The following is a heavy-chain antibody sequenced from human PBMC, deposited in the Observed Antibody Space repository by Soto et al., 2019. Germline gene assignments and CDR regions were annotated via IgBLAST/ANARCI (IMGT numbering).Heavy chain of an antibody. Sequence: SETLSLTCTVSGGSISSYYWSWIRQHPGKGLEWIGYISYSGRTYYNPSLKSRVTISVDTSKNQFSLKLTSVTAADTAVYYCARDKITGLFDYWGQGTLVTVSS. CDR2: ISYSGRT. J-gene: IGHJ4*02. CDR1: GGSISSYY. D-gene: IGHD2-8*02. V-gene: IGHV4-59*12. CDR3: ARDKITGLFDY.